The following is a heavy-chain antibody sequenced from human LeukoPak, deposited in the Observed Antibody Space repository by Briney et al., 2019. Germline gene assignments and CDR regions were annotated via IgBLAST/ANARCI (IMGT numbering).Heavy chain of an antibody. CDR2: INTSGDT. CDR1: GGSISSSSYY. J-gene: IGHJ4*02. CDR3: ARVSPPGYGILGK. D-gene: IGHD5-18*01. V-gene: IGHV4-61*02. Sequence: SETLSLTCTVSGGSISSSSYYWSWIRQSAGKGLEWIGRINTSGDTSYNPSIRSRVTMSVDTSKNQFSLKLSSVTAADTAMYYCARVSPPGYGILGKWGQGTLVTVSS.